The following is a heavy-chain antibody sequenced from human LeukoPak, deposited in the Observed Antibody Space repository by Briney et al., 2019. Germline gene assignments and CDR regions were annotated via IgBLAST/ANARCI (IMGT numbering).Heavy chain of an antibody. Sequence: ASVKVSCKASGGTFSSYAISWVRQAPGQGPEWMGGIIPIFGTANYAQKFQGRVTITADESTSTAYMELSSLRSEDTAVYYCASLYCSSTSCDRDYWGQGTLVTVSS. CDR2: IIPIFGTA. CDR1: GGTFSSYA. D-gene: IGHD2-2*01. CDR3: ASLYCSSTSCDRDY. J-gene: IGHJ4*02. V-gene: IGHV1-69*13.